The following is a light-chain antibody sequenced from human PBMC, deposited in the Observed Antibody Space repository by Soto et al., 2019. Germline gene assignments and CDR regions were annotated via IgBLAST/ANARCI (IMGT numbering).Light chain of an antibody. CDR3: QQYNHWPPLT. J-gene: IGKJ4*01. V-gene: IGKV3-15*01. Sequence: DIVMTQSPATLSVSPGDRATLSCRASPSAGPFLAWYQQKPGQAPRLLMYDVSTRAAGVPARFSGSGSGTEFTLTISGLQSADFAVYYCQQYNHWPPLTFGGGTKVEMK. CDR1: PSAGPF. CDR2: DVS.